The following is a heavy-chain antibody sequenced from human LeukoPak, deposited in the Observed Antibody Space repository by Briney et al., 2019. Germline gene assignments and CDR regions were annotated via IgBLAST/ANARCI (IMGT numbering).Heavy chain of an antibody. D-gene: IGHD3-16*02. CDR2: ISSSSSTI. CDR1: GFTFSSYS. CDR3: ARTPGYDYVWGSYRSGFDY. J-gene: IGHJ4*02. V-gene: IGHV3-48*01. Sequence: GGSLRLSCAASGFTFSSYSVNWVRQAPGKGLEWVSYISSSSSTIYYADSVKGRFTISRVNAKNSLYLQMNSLRAEDTAVYYCARTPGYDYVWGSYRSGFDYWGQGTLVTVSS.